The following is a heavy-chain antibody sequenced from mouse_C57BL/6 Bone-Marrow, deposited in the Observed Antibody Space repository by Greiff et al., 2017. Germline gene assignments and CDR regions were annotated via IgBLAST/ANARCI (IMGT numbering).Heavy chain of an antibody. CDR1: GFTFSSYG. V-gene: IGHV5-6*01. CDR3: ARHTYWFAY. Sequence: EVQLVESGGDLVKPGGSLKLSCAASGFTFSSYGMSWVRQTPDKRLEWVATISSGGSYTYYPDSVKGRFTISRDNAKNTLYLQISSLKSEDTDIYYCARHTYWFAYWGQGTLVTVSA. J-gene: IGHJ3*01. D-gene: IGHD5-1*01. CDR2: ISSGGSYT.